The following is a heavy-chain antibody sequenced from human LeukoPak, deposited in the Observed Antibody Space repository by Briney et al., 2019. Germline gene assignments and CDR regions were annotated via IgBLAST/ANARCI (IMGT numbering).Heavy chain of an antibody. Sequence: ASVKVSGKASGYTFTGYYMHCVRQAPGQGLEWMGWINPNSGGTNYAQKFQGRVTMTRDTSISTAYMELSRLRSDDTAVYYCARKVPDDAFDIWGQGTMVTVSS. CDR2: INPNSGGT. J-gene: IGHJ3*02. CDR1: GYTFTGYY. D-gene: IGHD2-2*01. CDR3: ARKVPDDAFDI. V-gene: IGHV1-2*02.